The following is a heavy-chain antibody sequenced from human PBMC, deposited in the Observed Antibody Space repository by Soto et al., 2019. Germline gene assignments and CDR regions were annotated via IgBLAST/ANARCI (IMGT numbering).Heavy chain of an antibody. J-gene: IGHJ4*02. CDR2: ISYDGSNK. D-gene: IGHD6-13*01. CDR3: ARRGPGTYFDY. Sequence: PGGSLRLSCAASGFTFSTYGMHWVRQAPGKGLEWVAVISYDGSNKFYADSVKGRLTISRDNSKNTLYLQMNSLRAEDTAVYYCARRGPGTYFDYWGQGTLVTVSS. V-gene: IGHV3-30*03. CDR1: GFTFSTYG.